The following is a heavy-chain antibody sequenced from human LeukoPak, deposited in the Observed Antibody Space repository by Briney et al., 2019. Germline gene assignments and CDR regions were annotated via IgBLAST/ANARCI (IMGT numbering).Heavy chain of an antibody. CDR2: IYHSGST. V-gene: IGHV4-4*02. Sequence: SETLSLTCAVSGGSISSSNWWSWVRQPPGKGLEWIGEIYHSGSTNYNPSLKSRVTISVDTSKNQFSLMLSSVTAADTAVYYCARGYDSSAYYPFNYWGQGTLVTVSS. CDR3: ARGYDSSAYYPFNY. D-gene: IGHD3-22*01. J-gene: IGHJ4*02. CDR1: GGSISSSNW.